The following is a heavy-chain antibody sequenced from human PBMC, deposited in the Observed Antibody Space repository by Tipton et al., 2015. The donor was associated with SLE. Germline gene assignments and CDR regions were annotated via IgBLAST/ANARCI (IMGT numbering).Heavy chain of an antibody. CDR2: ISKSGST. CDR1: GGSISSGGYY. CDR3: ARGGVGGYDYFDY. J-gene: IGHJ4*02. D-gene: IGHD5-12*01. Sequence: TLSLTCTVSGGSISSGGYYWSWIRQRPGRGLEWIGHISKSGSTSHSPSLQSRLTVSVDTSKNQFSLKLSSVTAADTAVYYCARGGVGGYDYFDYWGQGTLVTVSS. V-gene: IGHV4-31*03.